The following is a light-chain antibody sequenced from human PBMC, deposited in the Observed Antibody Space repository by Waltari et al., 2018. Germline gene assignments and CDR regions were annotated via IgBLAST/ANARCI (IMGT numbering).Light chain of an antibody. CDR2: LGS. Sequence: DIVMTQSPLSLPVIPGEPASISCRSSQSLLHSNGYNYLDWYLQKPGQSPQLLIYLGSNRASGVPDRFSGSGSGTDFTLKISRVEAEDVGVYYCMQALQTVYTFGQGTKLEIK. J-gene: IGKJ2*01. V-gene: IGKV2-28*01. CDR1: QSLLHSNGYNY. CDR3: MQALQTVYT.